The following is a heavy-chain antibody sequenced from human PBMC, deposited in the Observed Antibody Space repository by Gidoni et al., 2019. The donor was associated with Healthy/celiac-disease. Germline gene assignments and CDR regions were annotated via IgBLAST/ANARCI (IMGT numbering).Heavy chain of an antibody. CDR2: INPSGGST. CDR1: GYTFTSYY. V-gene: IGHV1-46*01. J-gene: IGHJ4*02. CDR3: ARVSMVRGVTAPFDY. Sequence: QVQLVQSGAEVKKPGASVKVSCTASGYTFTSYYMPWVRQAPGQGLEWMGIINPSGGSTSYAQKFQGRVTMTRDTSTSTVYMELSSLRSEDTAVYYCARVSMVRGVTAPFDYWGQGTLVTVSS. D-gene: IGHD3-10*01.